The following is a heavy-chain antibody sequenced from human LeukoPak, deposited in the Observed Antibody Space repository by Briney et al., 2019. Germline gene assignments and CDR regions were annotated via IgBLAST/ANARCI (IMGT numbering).Heavy chain of an antibody. V-gene: IGHV3-7*01. CDR3: ARGGHSGSFDF. CDR2: INQDGREK. D-gene: IGHD1-26*01. CDR1: AFTFSTYW. Sequence: GGSLRLSCAGSAFTFSTYWMSWVRQAPGKGLEWVANINQDGREKNYVDSVKGRFTISRDNAKTSLFLQVNSLRAEDTAMYYCARGGHSGSFDFWGRGTLVTVSS. J-gene: IGHJ4*02.